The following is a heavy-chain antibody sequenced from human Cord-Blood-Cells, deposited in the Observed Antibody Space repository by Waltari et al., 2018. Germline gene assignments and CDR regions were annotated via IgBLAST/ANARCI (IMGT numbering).Heavy chain of an antibody. CDR1: GGSFSGYY. Sequence: QVQLQPWGAGLLKPSETLSLTCAVDGGSFSGYYWRRIRQPPGKGLEWIGEINHSGSTNYNPSLKSRVTISVDTSKNQFSLKLSSVTAADTAVYYCARGIAVAGDAFDIWGQGTMVTVSS. J-gene: IGHJ3*02. V-gene: IGHV4-34*01. CDR2: INHSGST. D-gene: IGHD6-19*01. CDR3: ARGIAVAGDAFDI.